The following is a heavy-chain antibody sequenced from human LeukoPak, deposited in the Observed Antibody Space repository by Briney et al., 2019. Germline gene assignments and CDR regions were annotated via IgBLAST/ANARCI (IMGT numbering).Heavy chain of an antibody. D-gene: IGHD3-10*01. CDR3: ARQAGSGFDY. CDR2: VKSDGGGI. CDR1: RFTFTDYW. V-gene: IGHV3-74*01. Sequence: GGSLRLSCAVSRFTFTDYWFHWVRQAPGKGLEWVSRVKSDGGGINYGDSVKGRFTMSRDNAKNTLYLQMNSLRAEDTAVYYCARQAGSGFDYWGQGSLVTVSS. J-gene: IGHJ4*02.